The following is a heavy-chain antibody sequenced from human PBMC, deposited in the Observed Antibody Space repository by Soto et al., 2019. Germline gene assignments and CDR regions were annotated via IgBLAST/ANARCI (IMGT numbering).Heavy chain of an antibody. CDR3: AKYSGSNPVYNGLSL. J-gene: IGHJ6*02. Sequence: EVQLLESGGGLVQPGGSLRLSCAASGFPFSTSAMNWVRQAPGKGLEWVSIISASSDAAYYAESVKGRFASSRDNSKNPLYLQMNSLSAEDTAVYYCAKYSGSNPVYNGLSLWGQGTTVTVS. V-gene: IGHV3-23*01. D-gene: IGHD1-26*01. CDR2: ISASSDAA. CDR1: GFPFSTSA.